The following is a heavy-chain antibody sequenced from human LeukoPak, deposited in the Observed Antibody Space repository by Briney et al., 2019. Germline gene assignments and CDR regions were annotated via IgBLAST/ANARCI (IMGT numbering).Heavy chain of an antibody. D-gene: IGHD3-10*01. Sequence: SETLSLTCTVSGYSISSGYYWSWIRQPPGKGLEWIGEINHSGSTNYNPSLKSRVTISVDTSKNQFSLKLSSVTAADTAVYYCARHYYGSGGSPQSDFDYWGQGTLVTVSS. V-gene: IGHV4-38-2*02. CDR2: INHSGST. J-gene: IGHJ4*02. CDR1: GYSISSGYY. CDR3: ARHYYGSGGSPQSDFDY.